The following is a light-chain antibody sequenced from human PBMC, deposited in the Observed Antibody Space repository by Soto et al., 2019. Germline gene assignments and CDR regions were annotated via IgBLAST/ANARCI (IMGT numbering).Light chain of an antibody. CDR1: QGISSW. CDR2: AVS. CDR3: QQANTYPLA. V-gene: IGKV1-12*01. J-gene: IGKJ4*01. Sequence: DIQMTQSPSSVPASVGDRVTITCRASQGISSWLAWYQQKPGKAPKLLIYAVSSLQGGVPSRFSGSGSGTYLPRTISSLQPEDFAPYYCQQANTYPLAFGGGTKVEIK.